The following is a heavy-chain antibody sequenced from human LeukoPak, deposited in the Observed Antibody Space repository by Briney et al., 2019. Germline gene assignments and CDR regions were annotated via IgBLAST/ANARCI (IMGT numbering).Heavy chain of an antibody. J-gene: IGHJ4*02. V-gene: IGHV3-21*01. Sequence: GGSLRLSCAASGFTFSSYDMHWVRHATGKGLEWVSSISSSSSYIYYADSVKGRFTISRDNAKNSLYLQMNSLRAEDTAVYYCASHSSELFDYWGQGTLVTVSS. CDR2: ISSSSSYI. CDR1: GFTFSSYD. D-gene: IGHD6-19*01. CDR3: ASHSSELFDY.